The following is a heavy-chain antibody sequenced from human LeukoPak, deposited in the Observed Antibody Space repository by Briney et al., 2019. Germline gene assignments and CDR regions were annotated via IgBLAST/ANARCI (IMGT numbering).Heavy chain of an antibody. CDR2: IKQDGSEK. D-gene: IGHD2-2*01. J-gene: IGHJ3*02. V-gene: IGHV3-7*01. Sequence: GGSLRLSCAASGFTFSSYWMSRVRQAPGKGLEWVANIKQDGSEKYYVDSVKGRFTISRDNAKNSLYLQMNSLRAEDTAVYYCARENRYCSSTSCQDAFDIWGQGTMVTVSS. CDR3: ARENRYCSSTSCQDAFDI. CDR1: GFTFSSYW.